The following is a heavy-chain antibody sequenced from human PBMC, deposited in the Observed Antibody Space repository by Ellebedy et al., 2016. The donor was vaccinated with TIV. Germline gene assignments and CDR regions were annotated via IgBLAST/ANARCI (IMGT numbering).Heavy chain of an antibody. CDR3: ARDLGISPGL. V-gene: IGHV3-74*01. J-gene: IGHJ2*01. CDR2: IDSDGSTT. CDR1: GFTFSTYW. Sequence: GGSLRLXXAASGFTFSTYWMHWVRQAPGKGLVWVSRIDSDGSTTNYADSVKGRFTISRDNTANILYLQMNSLGAEDTAVNYCARDLGISPGLWGRGTLVTASS. D-gene: IGHD7-27*01.